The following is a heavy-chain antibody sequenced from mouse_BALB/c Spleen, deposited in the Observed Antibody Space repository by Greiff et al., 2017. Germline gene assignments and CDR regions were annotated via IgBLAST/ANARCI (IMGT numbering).Heavy chain of an antibody. Sequence: QVTLKESGPGILQPSQTLSLTCSFSGFSLSTSGMGVSWIRQPSGKGLEWLAHIYWDDDKRYNLSLKSRLTISKDTSSNQVFLKITSVDTADTATYYCARRADYYGSSLFDYWGQGTTLTVSS. CDR1: GFSLSTSGMG. J-gene: IGHJ2*01. D-gene: IGHD1-1*01. CDR3: ARRADYYGSSLFDY. V-gene: IGHV8-12*01. CDR2: IYWDDDK.